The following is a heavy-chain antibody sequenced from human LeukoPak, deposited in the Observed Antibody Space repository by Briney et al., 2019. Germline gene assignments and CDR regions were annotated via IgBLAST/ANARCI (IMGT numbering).Heavy chain of an antibody. CDR3: AMGGDWLGNSIDY. V-gene: IGHV1-69*04. Sequence: AASVKVSCKPSRGSLSSYAISWVRQAPGQGLEWMGRIIPILGIANYAQKFQGRVTITADKSTSTGYMELSSLRTEDTAVSYCAMGGDWLGNSIDYWGQGTLVTVSS. CDR2: IIPILGIA. CDR1: RGSLSSYA. D-gene: IGHD3-16*01. J-gene: IGHJ4*02.